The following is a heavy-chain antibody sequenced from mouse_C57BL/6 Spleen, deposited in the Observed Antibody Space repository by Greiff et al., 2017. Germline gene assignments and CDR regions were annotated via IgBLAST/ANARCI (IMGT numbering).Heavy chain of an antibody. CDR1: GYAFSSSW. CDR3: APITTGDYFDY. J-gene: IGHJ2*01. V-gene: IGHV1-82*01. CDR2: IYPGDGDT. D-gene: IGHD1-1*01. Sequence: QVQLKQSGPELVKPGASVKISCKASGYAFSSSWMNWVKQRPGKGLEWIGRIYPGDGDTNYNGKFKGKATLTADKSSSTAYMQLSSLTSEDSAVYFCAPITTGDYFDYWGQGTTLTVSS.